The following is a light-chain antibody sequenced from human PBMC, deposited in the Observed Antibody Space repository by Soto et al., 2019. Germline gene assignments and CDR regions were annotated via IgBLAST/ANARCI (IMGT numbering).Light chain of an antibody. CDR3: MQALQTPLT. Sequence: DIVLTQTPLSLSVTPGQPASISCKPSQSLLHSDGKTYLYWYLQKPGHPPQLLIYLGSNRSSGVPDRFSGSGSGTDFTLKISRVEAEDVGVYYCMQALQTPLTFGGGTKVDI. CDR2: LGS. CDR1: QSLLHSDGKTY. V-gene: IGKV2-28*01. J-gene: IGKJ4*01.